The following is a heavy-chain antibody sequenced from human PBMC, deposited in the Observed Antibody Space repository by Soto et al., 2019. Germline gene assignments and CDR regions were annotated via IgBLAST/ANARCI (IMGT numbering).Heavy chain of an antibody. CDR1: VYLGTYY. CDR2: IYNSGST. V-gene: IGHV4-59*08. J-gene: IGHJ4*02. Sequence: TSETLSLTCAGVYLGTYYWGWIRQPPGKGLEWIGFIYNSGSTHYNPSLRSRVTISVDTSKNQFSLKLRSVTAADTAVYYCASMGYHYGSGSYPLDYWGQGTLVTVSS. D-gene: IGHD3-10*01. CDR3: ASMGYHYGSGSYPLDY.